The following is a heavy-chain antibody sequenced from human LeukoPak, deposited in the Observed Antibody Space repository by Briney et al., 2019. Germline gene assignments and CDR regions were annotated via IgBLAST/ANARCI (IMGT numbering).Heavy chain of an antibody. CDR3: ARTEPSGTTSH. V-gene: IGHV4-59*01. CDR1: GGSISSYY. Sequence: PSETLSLTCTVSGGSISSYYWSWIRQPPGKGLEWIGYIYYSGSTNYNPSLKSRVTISVRTSKNQFSLKLRSVTAADTAVYYCARTEPSGTTSHWGQGTLVTVSS. D-gene: IGHD1-1*01. J-gene: IGHJ4*02. CDR2: IYYSGST.